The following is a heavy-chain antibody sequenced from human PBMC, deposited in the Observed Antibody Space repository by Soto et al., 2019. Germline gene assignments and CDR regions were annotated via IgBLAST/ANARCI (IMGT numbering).Heavy chain of an antibody. D-gene: IGHD4-17*01. V-gene: IGHV3-49*03. J-gene: IGHJ6*02. CDR2: IRSKAYGGTT. CDR3: TRDLIDGDDDYYYYGMDV. Sequence: GGSLRLSCTASGFTFGDYAMSWFRQAPGKGLEWVGFIRSKAYGGTTEYAASVKGRFTISRDDSKSIAYLQMNSLKTEDTAVYYCTRDLIDGDDDYYYYGMDVWGQGTTVTVSS. CDR1: GFTFGDYA.